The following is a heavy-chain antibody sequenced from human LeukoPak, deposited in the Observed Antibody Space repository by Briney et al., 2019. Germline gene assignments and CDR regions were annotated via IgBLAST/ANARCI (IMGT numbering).Heavy chain of an antibody. Sequence: GESLKISCKGSGYSFTSYWIGWVRQMPGKGLEWMGIIYPGDPDTRYSPSFQGQVTISADKSISTAYLQWSSLKASDTAMYYCARHGPYYDYVWGSYRPNWFDPWGQGTLVTVSS. CDR1: GYSFTSYW. CDR3: ARHGPYYDYVWGSYRPNWFDP. V-gene: IGHV5-51*01. D-gene: IGHD3-16*02. J-gene: IGHJ5*02. CDR2: IYPGDPDT.